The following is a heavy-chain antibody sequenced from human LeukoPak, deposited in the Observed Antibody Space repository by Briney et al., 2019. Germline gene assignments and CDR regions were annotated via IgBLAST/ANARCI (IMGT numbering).Heavy chain of an antibody. CDR1: GASVSSNSDA. CDR3: ARLENWAFDY. D-gene: IGHD7-27*01. CDR2: TYYRSKWST. J-gene: IGHJ4*02. V-gene: IGHV6-1*01. Sequence: SQTLSLTCAISGASVSSNSDAWNWIRQSPSRGLEWLGRTYYRSKWSTDYAVSVKSRITINPDTSKNQFSLQLNSVTPEDTAVYYCARLENWAFDYWGQGTLITVSS.